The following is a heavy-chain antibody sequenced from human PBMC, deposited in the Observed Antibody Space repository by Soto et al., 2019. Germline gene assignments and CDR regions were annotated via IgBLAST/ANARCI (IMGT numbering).Heavy chain of an antibody. Sequence: QVQLVESGGGVVQPGRSLRLSCAASGFTFSSYGMHWVRQAPGKGLEWVAVISYDGSNTYYGDTVKGRFTISRDNSKNTLSLQMNSLRAEDTAVYYCAKDGNVYSSGWYAPSLDYWDQGTLVTVSS. D-gene: IGHD6-19*01. V-gene: IGHV3-30*18. J-gene: IGHJ4*02. CDR3: AKDGNVYSSGWYAPSLDY. CDR2: ISYDGSNT. CDR1: GFTFSSYG.